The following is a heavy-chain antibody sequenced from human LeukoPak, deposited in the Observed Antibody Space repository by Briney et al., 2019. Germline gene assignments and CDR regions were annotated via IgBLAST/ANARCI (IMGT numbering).Heavy chain of an antibody. J-gene: IGHJ4*02. CDR2: VHARGTT. D-gene: IGHD5-18*01. V-gene: IGHV4-4*07. CDR1: SVSISSYL. CDR3: ARDGLYSYGYSYFDY. Sequence: SETLSLTCTVSSVSISSYLWICIRPPAGKGWEWFGRVHARGTTNYNPSLKSRVTMSVDTSKNQLSLMLTSVTAADTAVYYCARDGLYSYGYSYFDYWGQGTLVTVSS.